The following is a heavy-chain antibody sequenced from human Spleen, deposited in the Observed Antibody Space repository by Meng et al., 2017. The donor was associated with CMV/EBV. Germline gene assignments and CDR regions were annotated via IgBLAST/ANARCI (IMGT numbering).Heavy chain of an antibody. V-gene: IGHV3-7*01. CDR2: IKQDGSEK. Sequence: YGACSGLSCRRNWMRWVGQAPGRGLEWVANIKQDGSEKYYVDCVKGRFTISRDNAKNSLHLQMNSLRAEDTAVYYCARANRGDHLGTWGQGTLVTVSS. D-gene: IGHD2-21*02. J-gene: IGHJ5*02. CDR3: ARANRGDHLGT. CDR1: GLSCRRNW.